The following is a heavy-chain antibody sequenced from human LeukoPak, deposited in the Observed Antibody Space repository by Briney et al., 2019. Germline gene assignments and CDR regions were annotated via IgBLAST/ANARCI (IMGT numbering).Heavy chain of an antibody. CDR2: ISAYNGKT. V-gene: IGHV1-18*01. J-gene: IGHJ3*02. D-gene: IGHD1-26*01. Sequence: ASVKVSCKASGYTFTSYGICWVRQGPAQGLGWKGLISAYNGKTNYDHKPQGRVTMTPDQSPGTAYMELRSLRSDGTAVYYCATSGSYPYDVFDIWGEGPMVRVSS. CDR3: ATSGSYPYDVFDI. CDR1: GYTFTSYG.